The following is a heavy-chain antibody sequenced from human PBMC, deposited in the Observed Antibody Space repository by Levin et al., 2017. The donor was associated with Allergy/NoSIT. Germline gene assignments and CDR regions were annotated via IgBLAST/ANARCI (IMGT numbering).Heavy chain of an antibody. CDR1: GDTFSTYV. D-gene: IGHD6-13*01. CDR3: ASSSRTSVTAAGTYYDYYYMDV. Sequence: VASVKVSCKASGDTFSTYVFIWVRQAPGQGLEWMGGIIPIFGTTNYAQKFQGRVTITADKSTSTSYMELSSLRSEDTAMYYCASSSRTSVTAAGTYYDYYYMDVWGKGTTVTVSS. V-gene: IGHV1-69*06. J-gene: IGHJ6*03. CDR2: IIPIFGTT.